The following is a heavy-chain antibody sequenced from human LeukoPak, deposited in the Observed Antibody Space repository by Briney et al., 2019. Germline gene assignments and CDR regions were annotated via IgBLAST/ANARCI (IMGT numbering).Heavy chain of an antibody. CDR2: IYYSGST. CDR1: GGSISSYY. J-gene: IGHJ6*02. CDR3: AREGWYCTTTSCPYYYYGMDV. D-gene: IGHD2-2*01. V-gene: IGHV4-59*01. Sequence: SETLSLTCTVSGGSISSYYWSWIRQPPGKGLEWIGYIYYSGSTNYNPSLKSRVTISEDTSKNQFSLKLSFVIAAGTAVYYCAREGWYCTTTSCPYYYYGMDVWGQGTTVTVSS.